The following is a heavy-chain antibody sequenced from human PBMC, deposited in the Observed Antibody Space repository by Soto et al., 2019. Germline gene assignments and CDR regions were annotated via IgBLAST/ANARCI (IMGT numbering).Heavy chain of an antibody. V-gene: IGHV4-31*03. Sequence: QVQLQESGPGLVKPSQTLSLTCTVSGGSISSGGYYWSWIRQHPGKGLEWIGYIYYSGSTYYHPSLKSRVTISVYTSKNQFSLKLSSVTAADTAVYYCARELTVATKNHAFDIWGQGTMVTVSS. CDR2: IYYSGST. J-gene: IGHJ3*02. CDR3: ARELTVATKNHAFDI. D-gene: IGHD5-12*01. CDR1: GGSISSGGYY.